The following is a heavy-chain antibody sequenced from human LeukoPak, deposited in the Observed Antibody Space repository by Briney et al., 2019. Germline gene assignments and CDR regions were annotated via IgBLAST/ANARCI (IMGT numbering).Heavy chain of an antibody. CDR3: AKRLEGELFIPRPYFEY. V-gene: IGHV3-23*01. D-gene: IGHD3-10*01. CDR1: GFTFSSYA. J-gene: IGHJ4*02. Sequence: PGGSLRLSCAASGFTFSSYAMSWVRQAPGKGLEWVSAISGSGGSTYYADSVKGRFTISRDNSKNTLYLQMNSLRAEDTAVYYCAKRLEGELFIPRPYFEYWGQGTLVTVSS. CDR2: ISGSGGST.